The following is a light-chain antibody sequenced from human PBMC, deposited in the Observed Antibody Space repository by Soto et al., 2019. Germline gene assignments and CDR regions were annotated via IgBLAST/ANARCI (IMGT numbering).Light chain of an antibody. V-gene: IGKV1-5*03. Sequence: DIQMTQSPSTLSASVGDRVSITCRASQSISSSLAWYQQKPGKAPKLLIYKASTLESGVPSRFSGSGSGTEFTLTISSLQPDDFATYYCQHYYSYFRTFGQGTKVEIK. CDR2: KAS. CDR1: QSISSS. CDR3: QHYYSYFRT. J-gene: IGKJ1*01.